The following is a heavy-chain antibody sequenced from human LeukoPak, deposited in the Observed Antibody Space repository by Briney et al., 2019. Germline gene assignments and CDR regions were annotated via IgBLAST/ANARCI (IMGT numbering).Heavy chain of an antibody. D-gene: IGHD5-18*01. CDR2: ISAYNGNT. V-gene: IGHV1-18*01. J-gene: IGHJ4*02. Sequence: ASVKVSCKASGYTFTSYGISWVRQAPGQGLEWMGWISAYNGNTKYAQKLQGRVTMTTDTSTSTAYMELRSLRSDDTAVYYCARRGYSYGGYHYSFDYWGQGTLVTVSS. CDR3: ARRGYSYGGYHYSFDY. CDR1: GYTFTSYG.